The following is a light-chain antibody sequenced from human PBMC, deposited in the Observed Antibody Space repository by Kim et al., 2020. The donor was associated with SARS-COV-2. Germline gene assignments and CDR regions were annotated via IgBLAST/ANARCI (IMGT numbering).Light chain of an antibody. CDR3: MQGTHWPKT. CDR2: DVS. J-gene: IGKJ2*01. V-gene: IGKV2-30*01. Sequence: QPASIYCRSSLSLVNRDGNTYLNWIYQRPGQSPRRLIHDVSKRDSGVPDRFIGSGSGTDFTLKISGVEAEDVGVYYCMQGTHWPKTFGQGTKLEI. CDR1: LSLVNRDGNTY.